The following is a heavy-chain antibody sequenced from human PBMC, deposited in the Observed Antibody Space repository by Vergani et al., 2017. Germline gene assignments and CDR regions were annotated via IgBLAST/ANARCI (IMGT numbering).Heavy chain of an antibody. CDR1: GGSISSSSHF. Sequence: QLQLHKSGPGLVKPSETLSLTCTLSGGSISSSSHFWGWLRQTPGKGLEWIGSIYYSGSTYYNPSLKSRVSISVDTSKNQVSLKLSSVTASDSAVYYCARHDSVHYDSSYYGLDVWGQGTTVTVSS. CDR2: IYYSGST. J-gene: IGHJ6*02. D-gene: IGHD3-16*01. V-gene: IGHV4-39*01. CDR3: ARHDSVHYDSSYYGLDV.